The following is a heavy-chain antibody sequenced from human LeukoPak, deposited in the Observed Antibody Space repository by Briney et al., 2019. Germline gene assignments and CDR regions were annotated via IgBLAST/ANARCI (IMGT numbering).Heavy chain of an antibody. CDR3: ARVNGQLLFGYLYYMDV. CDR2: IHHSGST. D-gene: IGHD2-2*01. J-gene: IGHJ6*03. Sequence: SETLSLTCTVSGYSISSSYSRGWIRQPPEKGLEWIGSIHHSGSTDYNPSLKSRVTISLDTSKNQFSLRLTSVTAADTAVYYCARVNGQLLFGYLYYMDVWGKGTTVTVSS. CDR1: GYSISSSYS. V-gene: IGHV4-38-2*02.